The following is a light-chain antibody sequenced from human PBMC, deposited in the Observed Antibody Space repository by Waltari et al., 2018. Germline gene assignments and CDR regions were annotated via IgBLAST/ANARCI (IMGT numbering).Light chain of an antibody. CDR2: GAF. CDR3: QQYNSWPPET. Sequence: EIVLTQSPATLSVSPGESATLSCMASQSIRTDVAWYHQKPGQAPTLLIYGAFSRATGIPARFSGEGSGTEFTLTISSLKSEDFGLYYCQQYNSWPPETFGQGTKVEIK. CDR1: QSIRTD. J-gene: IGKJ1*01. V-gene: IGKV3-15*01.